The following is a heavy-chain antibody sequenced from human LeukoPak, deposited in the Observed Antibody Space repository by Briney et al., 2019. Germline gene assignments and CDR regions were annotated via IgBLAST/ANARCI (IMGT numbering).Heavy chain of an antibody. V-gene: IGHV3-66*04. D-gene: IGHD6-19*01. CDR2: LYSGGST. Sequence: SGGSLRLSCAASGFSVSSNYMSWVRQAPGKGLEWVSVLYSGGSTYYADSVKGRFTISRDNLKNTLYLQMNSLRAEDTAVYYCARRGSGRYFDCWGQGTLVTVSS. CDR1: GFSVSSNY. CDR3: ARRGSGRYFDC. J-gene: IGHJ4*02.